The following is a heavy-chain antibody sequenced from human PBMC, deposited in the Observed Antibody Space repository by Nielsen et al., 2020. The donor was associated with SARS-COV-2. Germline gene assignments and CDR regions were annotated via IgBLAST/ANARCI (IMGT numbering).Heavy chain of an antibody. CDR2: IKQDGSEK. Sequence: GESLKISCAASGFTFSSYWMSWVRQAPGKGLEWVANIKQDGSEKYYVDSVKGRFTISRDNAKNSLYLQMNSPRAEDTAVYYCARDRILFDPWGQGTLVTVSS. D-gene: IGHD2/OR15-2a*01. CDR1: GFTFSSYW. J-gene: IGHJ5*02. CDR3: ARDRILFDP. V-gene: IGHV3-7*05.